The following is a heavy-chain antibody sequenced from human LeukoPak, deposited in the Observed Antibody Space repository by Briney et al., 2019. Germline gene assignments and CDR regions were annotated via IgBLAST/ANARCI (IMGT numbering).Heavy chain of an antibody. Sequence: GGSLRLSCAAFGFTFSSYGMHWVRQAPGKGLEWVAVIWYDGSNKYYADSVKGQFTISRDNSKNTLYLQMNSLRAEDTAVYYCASWHYDSSGYQHFDYWGQGTLVTVSS. D-gene: IGHD3-22*01. CDR1: GFTFSSYG. V-gene: IGHV3-33*01. J-gene: IGHJ4*02. CDR3: ASWHYDSSGYQHFDY. CDR2: IWYDGSNK.